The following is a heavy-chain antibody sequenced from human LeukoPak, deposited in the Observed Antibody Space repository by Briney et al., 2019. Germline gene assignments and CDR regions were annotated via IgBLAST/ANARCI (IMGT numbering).Heavy chain of an antibody. D-gene: IGHD3-10*01. Sequence: SVKVSCKASGGTFSSYAISWVRQAPGQGLEWMGGIIPIFGTANYAQKFQGRVTITADKSTSTAYMELSSLRSEDTAVYYCARSITMVRGVIPLDYYYYMDVWGKGTTVTVSS. CDR1: GGTFSSYA. CDR3: ARSITMVRGVIPLDYYYYMDV. V-gene: IGHV1-69*06. CDR2: IIPIFGTA. J-gene: IGHJ6*03.